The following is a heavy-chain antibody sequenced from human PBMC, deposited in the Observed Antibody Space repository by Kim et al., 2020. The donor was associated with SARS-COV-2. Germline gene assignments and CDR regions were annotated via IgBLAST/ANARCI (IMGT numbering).Heavy chain of an antibody. Sequence: RGSTSYNPSLKSRVTISVDTSKNQFSLKLSSVTAADAAVYYCARGRALSYWGQGTLVTVSS. J-gene: IGHJ4*02. CDR3: ARGRALSY. V-gene: IGHV4-34*01. CDR2: RGST.